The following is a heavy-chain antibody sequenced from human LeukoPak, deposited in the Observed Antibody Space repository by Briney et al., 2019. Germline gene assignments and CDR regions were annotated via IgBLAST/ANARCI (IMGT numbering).Heavy chain of an antibody. D-gene: IGHD3-9*01. CDR2: ISSSSSYI. V-gene: IGHV3-21*01. J-gene: IGHJ3*02. CDR3: ARDQRVYVNWLGGAFDI. Sequence: KPGGSLRLFCAASGFTFNSYSMNWVRHARGKGLEWVSSISSSSSYIYYALSVKGRFTISRDNAKNSLYLQMNSLRAEDTAVYYCARDQRVYVNWLGGAFDIWGQGTMVPVSS. CDR1: GFTFNSYS.